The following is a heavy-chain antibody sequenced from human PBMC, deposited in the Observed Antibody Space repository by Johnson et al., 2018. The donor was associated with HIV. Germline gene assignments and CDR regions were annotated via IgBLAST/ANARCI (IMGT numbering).Heavy chain of an antibody. CDR1: GFSFSSYG. J-gene: IGHJ3*02. D-gene: IGHD6-13*01. V-gene: IGHV3-33*06. CDR2: IWYDGSNK. CDR3: AKDWAYSSSWYDEGFAFDI. Sequence: QVQLVESGGGVVQPGRSLRLSCAASGFSFSSYGMHWVRQAPGKGLEWVANIWYDGSNKYYADSVKGRFTISRDNSKNTLYLQMNNVRAEDTAVYYCAKDWAYSSSWYDEGFAFDIWGQGTMVTVSS.